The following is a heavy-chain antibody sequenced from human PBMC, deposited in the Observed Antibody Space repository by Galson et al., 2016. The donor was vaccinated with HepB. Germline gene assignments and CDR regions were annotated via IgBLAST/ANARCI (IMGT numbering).Heavy chain of an antibody. CDR3: ARPNDYTSSSFDY. CDR2: IQYSGSI. V-gene: IGHV4-59*08. J-gene: IGHJ4*02. D-gene: IGHD6-13*01. CDR1: GGSISSYH. Sequence: SETLSLTCTVSGGSISSYHWSWIRQPPGKGLEWLAYIQYSGSIDYNPSLKSRLTISADTSKNHFSLKLSSVTAADTAVYYCARPNDYTSSSFDYWGQGILVTVSS.